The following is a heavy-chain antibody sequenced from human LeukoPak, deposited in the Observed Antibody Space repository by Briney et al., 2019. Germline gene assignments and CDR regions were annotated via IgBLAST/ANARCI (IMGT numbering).Heavy chain of an antibody. CDR2: ISYGGIT. CDR3: ARHSDRYSSGYNWFDP. J-gene: IGHJ5*02. Sequence: SETLSLTCTVSGGSIISSSYYWGWIRQPPGKGLQWIGTISYGGITYYNPSLKSRVTISVDTSKNQFSVRLSPVTAADTAVYYCARHSDRYSSGYNWFDPWGQGTLVTVSS. D-gene: IGHD6-19*01. V-gene: IGHV4-39*01. CDR1: GGSIISSSYY.